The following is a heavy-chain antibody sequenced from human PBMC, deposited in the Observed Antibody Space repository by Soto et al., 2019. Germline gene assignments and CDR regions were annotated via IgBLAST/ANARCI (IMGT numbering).Heavy chain of an antibody. CDR1: GFTFSSYA. D-gene: IGHD5-12*01. CDR3: AKDRYSGYDLPRDFDY. Sequence: EVQLLESGGGLVQPGGSLRLSCAASGFTFSSYAMSWVRQAPGKGLEWVSAISGSGGSTYYADSVKGRFTISRDNSKNXLYLQMNSLRADDTAVYYCAKDRYSGYDLPRDFDYWGPGALVTVSS. J-gene: IGHJ4*02. V-gene: IGHV3-23*01. CDR2: ISGSGGST.